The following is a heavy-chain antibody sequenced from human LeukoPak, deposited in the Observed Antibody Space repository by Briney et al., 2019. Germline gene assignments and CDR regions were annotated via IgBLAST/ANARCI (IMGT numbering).Heavy chain of an antibody. J-gene: IGHJ4*02. D-gene: IGHD3-22*01. V-gene: IGHV1-46*01. Sequence: ASVKVTCKASGYTFTSYYMHWVRQAPGQGLEWMGIINPSGGSTSYAQKFQGRVTMTRDTSTSTVFMELSSLRSEDTAVYYCARDYDTSGLAGGFDYWGQGTLVNVSS. CDR2: INPSGGST. CDR1: GYTFTSYY. CDR3: ARDYDTSGLAGGFDY.